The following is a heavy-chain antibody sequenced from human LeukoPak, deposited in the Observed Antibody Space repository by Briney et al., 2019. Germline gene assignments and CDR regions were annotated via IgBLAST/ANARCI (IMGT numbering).Heavy chain of an antibody. Sequence: ASVTVSCKASGYTFTGYYMHWVRQAPGQGLEWMGWIRPNSGGTNYAQKFQGRVTMTRDTSISTAYMELSRLRSDDTAVYYCARDLGYCSGTSCYPWFDPWGQGTLVTVSS. D-gene: IGHD2-2*01. CDR1: GYTFTGYY. J-gene: IGHJ5*02. CDR3: ARDLGYCSGTSCYPWFDP. V-gene: IGHV1-2*02. CDR2: IRPNSGGT.